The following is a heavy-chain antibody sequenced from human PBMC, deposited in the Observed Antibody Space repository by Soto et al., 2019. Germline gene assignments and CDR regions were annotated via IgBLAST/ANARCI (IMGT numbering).Heavy chain of an antibody. J-gene: IGHJ4*02. V-gene: IGHV1-18*01. CDR3: ARLVGNSWLDC. Sequence: GASVKVSCKASGYTFTSYGISWVRQAPGQGLEWMGWISAYNGNTNYAQKLQGRVTMTTDTSKNQFSLQLNSVTPEDTAVYYCARLVGNSWLDCWGQGTLVTVSS. CDR1: GYTFTSYG. D-gene: IGHD6-13*01. CDR2: ISAYNGNT.